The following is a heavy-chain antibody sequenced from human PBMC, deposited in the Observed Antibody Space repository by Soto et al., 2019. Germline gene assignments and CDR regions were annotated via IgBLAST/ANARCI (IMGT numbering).Heavy chain of an antibody. Sequence: PGGSLRLSCAASGFTFSSYWMSWVRQAPGKGLEWVANIKQDGSEKYYVDSVKGRFTISRDNAKNSLYLQMNSLRAEDTAVYYCARAARFWGSGYLLRDHNGMDVWDKGTTVTVSS. D-gene: IGHD3-22*01. V-gene: IGHV3-7*05. CDR2: IKQDGSEK. J-gene: IGHJ6*04. CDR1: GFTFSSYW. CDR3: ARAARFWGSGYLLRDHNGMDV.